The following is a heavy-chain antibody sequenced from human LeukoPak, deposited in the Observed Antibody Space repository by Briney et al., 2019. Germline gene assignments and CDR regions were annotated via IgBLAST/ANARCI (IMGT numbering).Heavy chain of an antibody. J-gene: IGHJ4*02. CDR3: ARGVETTNVDY. CDR1: GDSMSSGNYY. CDR2: MYTSGST. V-gene: IGHV4-61*02. Sequence: SQTLSLTCTVSGDSMSSGNYYWSWLRQPAGRGLEWIGRMYTSGSTHYNPSLKSRVIIYVDTSKHQSALQLDSVTAADTAVYYCARGVETTNVDYWGQGTLVTVST. D-gene: IGHD1-7*01.